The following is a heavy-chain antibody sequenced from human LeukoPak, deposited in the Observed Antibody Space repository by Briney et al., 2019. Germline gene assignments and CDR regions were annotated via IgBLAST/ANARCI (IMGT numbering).Heavy chain of an antibody. V-gene: IGHV4-59*01. CDR1: GGSISPYY. J-gene: IGHJ5*02. CDR3: AREKTGYCSSTSCSRYEKNWFDP. D-gene: IGHD2-2*01. CDR2: IYYSGST. Sequence: SETLSLTCTVSGGSISPYYWSWIRQPPGKGLEWIGYIYYSGSTNYNPSLKSRVTISLDTSKNQFSLKLSSVTAADTAVYYCAREKTGYCSSTSCSRYEKNWFDPWGQGTLVTVSS.